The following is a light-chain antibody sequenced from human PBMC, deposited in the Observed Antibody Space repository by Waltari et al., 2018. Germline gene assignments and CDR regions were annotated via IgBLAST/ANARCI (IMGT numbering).Light chain of an antibody. Sequence: QSVFPQTPSLSAAPGQRVTISRSRRRPHLARFSVSSFHRRPGTAPNRLTYESNKRPPGIPARFSASRSGTSATLTITGLHAGDEGDYFCASWDNSLNGGVFGGGTKLTVL. CDR2: ESN. J-gene: IGLJ3*02. CDR3: ASWDNSLNGGV. V-gene: IGLV1-51*02. CDR1: RPHLARFS.